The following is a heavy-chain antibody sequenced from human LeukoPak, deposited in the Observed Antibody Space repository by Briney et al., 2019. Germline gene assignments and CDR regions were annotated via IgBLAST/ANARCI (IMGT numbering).Heavy chain of an antibody. J-gene: IGHJ4*02. CDR3: ARLNYYESYFDY. CDR1: GFTVSSNY. Sequence: PGGSLRLSCSASGFTVSSNYVTWVRQAPGKGLEWVSFIYSGGSTYYADSVKDRFTISRDNSKNTVYLQMNSLRAEDTAIYYCARLNYYESYFDYWGQGTLVTVSS. V-gene: IGHV3-53*01. D-gene: IGHD3-22*01. CDR2: IYSGGST.